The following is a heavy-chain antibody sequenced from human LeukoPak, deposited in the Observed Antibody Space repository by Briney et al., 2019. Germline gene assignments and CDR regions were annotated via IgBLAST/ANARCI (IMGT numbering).Heavy chain of an antibody. D-gene: IGHD5-12*01. CDR1: GGSLTDYY. Sequence: PSETLSLTCAVYGGSLTDYYRSWNRQTPGKGLEWIGEVNHSGTTNYNPSLKSRVTISVDTSKNQFSLKVTSVTAADTALYYCARGYNGYDYPWGQGTLVTVSS. J-gene: IGHJ5*02. CDR2: VNHSGTT. CDR3: ARGYNGYDYP. V-gene: IGHV4-34*01.